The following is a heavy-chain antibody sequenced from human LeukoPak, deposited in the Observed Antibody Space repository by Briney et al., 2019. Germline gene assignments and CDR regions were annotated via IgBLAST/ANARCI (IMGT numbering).Heavy chain of an antibody. CDR3: ARDQTLLPDY. J-gene: IGHJ4*02. D-gene: IGHD2-2*01. CDR2: ISGDSRYI. V-gene: IGHV3-21*01. Sequence: GGSLRLSCAASGFTFINYAMNWVRQAPGKGLEWVSAISGDSRYIYYADSVRGRFTISRDNAENSLYLQMNSLRAEDTAVYYCARDQTLLPDYWGQGTLVTVSS. CDR1: GFTFINYA.